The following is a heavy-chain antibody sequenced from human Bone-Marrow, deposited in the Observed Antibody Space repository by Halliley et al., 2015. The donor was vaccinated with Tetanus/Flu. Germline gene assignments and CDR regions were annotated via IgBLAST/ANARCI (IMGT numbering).Heavy chain of an antibody. CDR1: GFSFSSTL. V-gene: IGHV3-74*01. Sequence: AVSGFSFSSTLMHWFRQAPGKGLVWVARIESDGSTTNYADSVKGRFTISRDNAKNTLYLQMNSLRGEDTAVYYCARAGPFWGQGTLVPVSS. CDR3: ARAGPF. CDR2: IESDGSTT. J-gene: IGHJ4*02.